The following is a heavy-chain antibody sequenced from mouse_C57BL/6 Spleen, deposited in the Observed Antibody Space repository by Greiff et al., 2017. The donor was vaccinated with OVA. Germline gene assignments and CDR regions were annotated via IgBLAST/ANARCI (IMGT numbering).Heavy chain of an antibody. CDR1: GYTFTSYW. CDR3: ARANWDWYFDV. V-gene: IGHV1-52*01. CDR2: IDPSDSET. J-gene: IGHJ1*03. D-gene: IGHD4-1*01. Sequence: QVQLQQPGAELVRPGSSVKLSCKASGYTFTSYWMHWVKQRPIQGLEWIGNIDPSDSETHYNQKFKDKATLTVDKSSSTAYMQLSRLTSEDSAVYYCARANWDWYFDVWGTGTTVTVSS.